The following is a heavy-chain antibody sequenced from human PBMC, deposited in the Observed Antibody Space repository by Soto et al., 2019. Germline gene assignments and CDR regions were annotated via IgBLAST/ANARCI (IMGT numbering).Heavy chain of an antibody. CDR1: GGTFSSYT. CDR3: ASGGVAGSGTFYNDY. Sequence: SVKVSCKASGGTFSSYTISWVRQAPGQGLEWMGRIIPILGIANYADFVKGRLTISRDNAKDTLYLQVNSLRPEDTAVYYCASGGVAGSGTFYNDYWGRGTLVTVSS. CDR2: IIPILGIA. D-gene: IGHD3-10*01. J-gene: IGHJ4*02. V-gene: IGHV1-69*02.